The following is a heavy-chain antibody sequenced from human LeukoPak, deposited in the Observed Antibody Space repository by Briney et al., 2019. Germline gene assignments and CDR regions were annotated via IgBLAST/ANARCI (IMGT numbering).Heavy chain of an antibody. J-gene: IGHJ3*02. V-gene: IGHV3-53*01. Sequence: GGSLRLSCAASGFTVSSNYMSWVRQAPGEGLEWGSVIYSGGSTYYADSVKGRFTISRDNSKNTLYLQMNSLRAEDTAVYYCATGGYGDLLDAFDIWGQGTMVTVSS. D-gene: IGHD4-17*01. CDR1: GFTVSSNY. CDR3: ATGGYGDLLDAFDI. CDR2: IYSGGST.